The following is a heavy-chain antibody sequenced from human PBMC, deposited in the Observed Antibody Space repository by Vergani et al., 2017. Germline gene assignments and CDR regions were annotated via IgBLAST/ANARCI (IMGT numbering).Heavy chain of an antibody. J-gene: IGHJ6*02. V-gene: IGHV3-73*01. D-gene: IGHD2-2*01. CDR3: ARDQARYCSSTSCEPYYYYGMDV. Sequence: EVQLVESGGGLVQPGGSLKLSCAASGFTFSGSAMHWVRQASGKGLEWVGRIRSKANSYATAYAASVKGRFTISRDDSKNTAYLQMNSLKTEDTAVYYCARDQARYCSSTSCEPYYYYGMDVWGQGTTVTVSS. CDR1: GFTFSGSA. CDR2: IRSKANSYAT.